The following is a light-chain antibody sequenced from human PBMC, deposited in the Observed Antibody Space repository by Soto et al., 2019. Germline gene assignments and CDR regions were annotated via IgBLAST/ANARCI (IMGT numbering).Light chain of an antibody. CDR2: SDN. V-gene: IGLV1-44*01. Sequence: QSVLTQPPSASGTPGQRVTISCSGSSSNIGTDSVSWYQQFPGTAPRLLIYSDNQRPSGVPDRFSASKSGASASLAISGLQSEDEADFYCAAWDDSLNGCVFGNGTKVT. CDR1: SSNIGTDS. J-gene: IGLJ1*01. CDR3: AAWDDSLNGCV.